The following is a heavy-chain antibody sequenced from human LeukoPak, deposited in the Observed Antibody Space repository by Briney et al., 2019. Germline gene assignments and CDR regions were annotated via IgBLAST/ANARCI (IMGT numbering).Heavy chain of an antibody. D-gene: IGHD3-22*01. V-gene: IGHV4-59*01. CDR3: ARDSYYYDSSGYYYYYIDV. Sequence: PSETLSLTCTVSGDSISSYYWTWIRQPPGKGLEWIGYIYYSGSSNYNPSLESRVTISVDTSKNQFSLKLSSVTAADTAVYYCARDSYYYDSSGYYYYYIDVWGKGTTVTVSS. CDR1: GDSISSYY. J-gene: IGHJ6*03. CDR2: IYYSGSS.